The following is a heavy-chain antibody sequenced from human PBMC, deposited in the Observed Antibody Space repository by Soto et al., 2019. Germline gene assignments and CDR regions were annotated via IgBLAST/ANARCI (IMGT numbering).Heavy chain of an antibody. CDR2: IWYDGSNK. CDR3: ARERTAFDY. D-gene: IGHD4-17*01. CDR1: GFTFSSYG. V-gene: IGHV3-33*01. J-gene: IGHJ4*02. Sequence: QVQLVESGGGVVQPGRSLRLSCAASGFTFSSYGMHWVRQAPGKGLEWVAVIWYDGSNKYYADSVKGRFTISRDNSKNTLYLQMNSLRAEDTAVYYCARERTAFDYWGQGTLVTVSS.